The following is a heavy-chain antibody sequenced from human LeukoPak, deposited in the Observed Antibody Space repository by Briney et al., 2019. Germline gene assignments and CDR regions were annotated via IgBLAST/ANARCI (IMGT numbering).Heavy chain of an antibody. CDR3: ARDHYYGSGSYPGAVDY. Sequence: GGSLRHSCAASGFTFSSYWMHWVRQAPGKGLVWVSRINSDGSSTSYADSVKGRFTISRDNAKNTLYLQMNSLRAEDTAVYYCARDHYYGSGSYPGAVDYWGQGTLVTVSS. CDR2: INSDGSST. CDR1: GFTFSSYW. D-gene: IGHD3-10*01. J-gene: IGHJ4*02. V-gene: IGHV3-74*01.